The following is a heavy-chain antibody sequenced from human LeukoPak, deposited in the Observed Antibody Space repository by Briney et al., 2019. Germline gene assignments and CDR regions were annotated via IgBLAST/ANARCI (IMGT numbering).Heavy chain of an antibody. CDR2: ISHSGST. Sequence: SGTLSLTCAVSGGSISSSNWWSWVRQPPGKGLEWIGEISHSGSTNYNPSLKSRVTISVDKSKNRFSLKLTSVTAADTAVYYCAGYYNSGSPADYWGQGTLVTVSS. CDR3: AGYYNSGSPADY. D-gene: IGHD6-25*01. V-gene: IGHV4-4*02. CDR1: GGSISSSNW. J-gene: IGHJ4*02.